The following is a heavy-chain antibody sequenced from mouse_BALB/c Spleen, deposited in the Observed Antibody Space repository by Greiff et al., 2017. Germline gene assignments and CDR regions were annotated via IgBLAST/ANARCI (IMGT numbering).Heavy chain of an antibody. J-gene: IGHJ3*01. V-gene: IGHV5-4*02. CDR1: GFTFSDYY. CDR2: ISDGGSYT. CDR3: ARGEVY. Sequence: EVMLVESGGGLVKPGGSLKLSCAASGFTFSDYYMYWVRQTPEKRLEWVATISDGGSYTYYPDSVKGRFTISRDNAKNNLYLQMGSLKSEDTAMYYCARGEVYWGQGTLVTVSA.